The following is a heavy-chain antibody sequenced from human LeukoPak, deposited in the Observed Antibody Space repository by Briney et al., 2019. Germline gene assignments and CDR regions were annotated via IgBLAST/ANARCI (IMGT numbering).Heavy chain of an antibody. V-gene: IGHV3-7*01. CDR2: IKQDGSEK. Sequence: GGSLRPSCAASGFTFSSYWMSWVRQAPGKGLEWVANIKQDGSEKYYVDSVKGRFTISRDNAKNSLYLQMNSLRDEDTAVYHCARDKQVGATWLDPWGQGTLVTVSS. CDR3: ARDKQVGATWLDP. D-gene: IGHD1-26*01. J-gene: IGHJ5*02. CDR1: GFTFSSYW.